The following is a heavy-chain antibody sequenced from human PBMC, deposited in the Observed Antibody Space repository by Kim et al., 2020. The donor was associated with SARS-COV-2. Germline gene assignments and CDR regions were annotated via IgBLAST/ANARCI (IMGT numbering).Heavy chain of an antibody. D-gene: IGHD3-10*01. V-gene: IGHV4-59*08. CDR1: GGSISTYY. CDR3: ARPRYYYASGSYKPNWFDP. Sequence: SETLSLTCTVSGGSISTYYWSWIRQAPGKGLEWIGYVSNSESTSYNPSLKRRVIVSLDTSNQFSLKLSSVTAADTAVYYCARPRYYYASGSYKPNWFDPWGQGTLVTVSS. J-gene: IGHJ5*02. CDR2: VSNSEST.